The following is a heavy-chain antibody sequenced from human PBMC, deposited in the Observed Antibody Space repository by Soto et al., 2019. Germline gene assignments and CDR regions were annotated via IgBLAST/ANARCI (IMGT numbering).Heavy chain of an antibody. Sequence: PEGSLRLSCAASGFTFSMYWMHWVRQVPGKGPEWVSRINDDGSSTNYADSVKGRFTISRDNAKNTLYLQMNDLTAEDTAVYYCTRGPRSTSTGTGAFWGQGTLVTVSS. D-gene: IGHD1-1*01. CDR3: TRGPRSTSTGTGAF. CDR2: INDDGSST. J-gene: IGHJ4*02. CDR1: GFTFSMYW. V-gene: IGHV3-74*01.